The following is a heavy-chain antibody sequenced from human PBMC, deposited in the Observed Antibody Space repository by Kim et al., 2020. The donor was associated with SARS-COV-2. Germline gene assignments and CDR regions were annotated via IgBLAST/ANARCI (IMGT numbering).Heavy chain of an antibody. J-gene: IGHJ4*02. CDR3: AKTGGSSWGFYC. CDR2: ISGSDGKT. D-gene: IGHD1-26*01. CDR1: GFTFSKYA. V-gene: IGHV3-23*01. Sequence: GGSLRLACAASGFTFSKYAMSWVRQAPGKGLEWVSVISGSDGKTHYADSVKGRFTISRDNSKNTLYLQMNSLRADDTAVYYCAKTGGSSWGFYCWGQG.